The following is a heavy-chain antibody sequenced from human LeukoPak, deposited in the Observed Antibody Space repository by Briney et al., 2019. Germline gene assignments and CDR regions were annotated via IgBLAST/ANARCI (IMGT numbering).Heavy chain of an antibody. Sequence: GASVTVSCKSSGYTFTIYGITWVRQAPGQGLEWMGWISTYNGNTNYAQKLQGRVTMTTDTSTTTVYMELRSLRSDDTAMYYCARDRMDTGTYFDYWGQGTLVTVSS. CDR1: GYTFTIYG. V-gene: IGHV1-18*01. D-gene: IGHD5-18*01. CDR2: ISTYNGNT. J-gene: IGHJ4*02. CDR3: ARDRMDTGTYFDY.